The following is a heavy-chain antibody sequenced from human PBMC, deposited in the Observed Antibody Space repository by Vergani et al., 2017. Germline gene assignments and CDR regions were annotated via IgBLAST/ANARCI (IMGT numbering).Heavy chain of an antibody. D-gene: IGHD2-21*01. V-gene: IGHV3-13*01. J-gene: IGHJ6*03. CDR3: AREYCGTGNCYGWYYLEV. CDR1: GFTFSNYD. CDR2: IGVDGDT. Sequence: VRLVESGGGVVQPGRSLRLSCAASGFTFSNYDFHWVRQTAGNSLEWVSSIGVDGDTYYSDSVKGRFTISRANGMNSLYLQMDSLRAEDTAVYYCAREYCGTGNCYGWYYLEVWGEGTTVTVSS.